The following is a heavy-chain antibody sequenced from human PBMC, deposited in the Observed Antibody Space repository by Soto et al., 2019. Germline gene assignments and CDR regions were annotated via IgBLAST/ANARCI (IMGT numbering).Heavy chain of an antibody. CDR2: IIPILGIA. J-gene: IGHJ4*02. V-gene: IGHV1-69*02. CDR3: ARAPSRLGFGELSYFDY. CDR1: GGTFSSYT. Sequence: QVQLVQSGAAVKKPGSSVKVSCKASGGTFSSYTISWVRQAPGQGLEWMGRIIPILGIANYAQKFQGRVTITADKSTSTAYMELSSLRSEDTAVYYCARAPSRLGFGELSYFDYWGQGTLVTVSS. D-gene: IGHD3-10*01.